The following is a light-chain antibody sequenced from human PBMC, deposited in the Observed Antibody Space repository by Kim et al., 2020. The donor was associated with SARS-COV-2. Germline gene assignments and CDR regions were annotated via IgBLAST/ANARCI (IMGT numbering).Light chain of an antibody. CDR3: QQYNRHADT. CDR2: DAS. V-gene: IGKV1-5*01. Sequence: DIQMTQSPSTLFASVGDRVTLTCRASQSISSWLAWYQQKPGQAPKLLIYDASSLASGVPSRFSGSGTGTKFTLTISSLQPDDFGTYYWQQYNRHADTCRKGTKRDI. CDR1: QSISSW. J-gene: IGKJ2*01.